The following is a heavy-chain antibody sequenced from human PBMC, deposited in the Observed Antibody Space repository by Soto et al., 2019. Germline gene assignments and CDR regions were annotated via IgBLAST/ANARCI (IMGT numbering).Heavy chain of an antibody. CDR3: ARERYGDYGRGTFDI. CDR2: TYYRSKWYN. CDR1: GDSVSNNSAA. J-gene: IGHJ3*02. V-gene: IGHV6-1*01. Sequence: PSQTLSLTCAISGDSVSNNSAAWNWIRQSPSRGLEWLGRTYYRSKWYNDYAVSVKSRIIINPDTSKNEFSLQLNSVTPEDTAVYYCARERYGDYGRGTFDIWGQGTVVTVSS. D-gene: IGHD4-17*01.